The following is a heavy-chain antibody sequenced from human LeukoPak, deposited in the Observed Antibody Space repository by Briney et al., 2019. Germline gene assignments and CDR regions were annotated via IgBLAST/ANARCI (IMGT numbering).Heavy chain of an antibody. CDR1: GFTFSGYC. CDR2: IKQDGREK. D-gene: IGHD6-13*01. Sequence: GGTLSFSCAGSGFTFSGYCRSWVRQAPGKGWEGLAKIKQDGREKHCVDSVKGRFTISRDNAKNSLYLQMNSLRAEETAVYYCARAIYSSSWFDYWGQGTLVTVSS. J-gene: IGHJ4*02. V-gene: IGHV3-7*04. CDR3: ARAIYSSSWFDY.